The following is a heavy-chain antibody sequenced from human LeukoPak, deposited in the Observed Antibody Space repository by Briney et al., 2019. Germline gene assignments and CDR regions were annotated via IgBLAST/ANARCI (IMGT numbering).Heavy chain of an antibody. D-gene: IGHD2-2*01. CDR3: ARDRKTIPQEYQLPSGGWFDP. V-gene: IGHV3-11*06. CDR2: ISSSSSYT. CDR1: GFPFSDYY. Sequence: GGSLKLSCAASGFPFSDYYMSWIRQAPGKGLEWVSYISSSSSYTNYADSVKGRFTISRDNAKNSLYLQMNSLRAEDTAVYYCARDRKTIPQEYQLPSGGWFDPWGQGTLVTVSS. J-gene: IGHJ5*02.